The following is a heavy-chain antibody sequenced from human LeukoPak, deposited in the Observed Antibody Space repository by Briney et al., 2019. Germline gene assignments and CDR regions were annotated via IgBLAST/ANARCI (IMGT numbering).Heavy chain of an antibody. CDR1: GGSISSYY. CDR3: ARDPGQWHYAFDI. Sequence: SETLSLTCTVSGGSISSYYWSWIRQPPGKGQEWIGYIYYSGSTNCNPSLKSRVTISVDTSKNQFSLKLSSVTAADTAVYYCARDPGQWHYAFDIWGQGTMVTVSS. CDR2: IYYSGST. D-gene: IGHD6-19*01. V-gene: IGHV4-59*01. J-gene: IGHJ3*02.